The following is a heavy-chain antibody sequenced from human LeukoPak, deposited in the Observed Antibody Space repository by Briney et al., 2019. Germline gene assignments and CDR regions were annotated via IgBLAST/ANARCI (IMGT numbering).Heavy chain of an antibody. CDR1: GGSVSSGISY. CDR2: IYYSGST. CDR3: ARESYYSRSIT. J-gene: IGHJ4*02. V-gene: IGHV4-61*01. Sequence: PSETLSLTCSVSGGSVSSGISYWSWIRQPPGKGLEWIGYIYYSGSTNYNPSLKSRVTISVDTSKNQFSLKLSSVTAADTAVYYCARESYYSRSITWGQGTLVTVSS. D-gene: IGHD2/OR15-2a*01.